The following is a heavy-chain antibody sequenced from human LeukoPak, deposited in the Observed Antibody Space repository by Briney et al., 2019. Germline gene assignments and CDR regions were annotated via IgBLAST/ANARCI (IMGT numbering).Heavy chain of an antibody. CDR2: IKRKSDGGTT. Sequence: GESLRLSCAASGFSVTDAWMHCVRQVPGKGLEWVGHIKRKSDGGTTDCAAPVRDRFTVSRDETKNTVYLQMNSLKIEDTAVYYCATDQVTDWGQGTLVTVSS. J-gene: IGHJ4*02. CDR1: GFSVTDAW. CDR3: ATDQVTD. D-gene: IGHD2-21*02. V-gene: IGHV3-15*01.